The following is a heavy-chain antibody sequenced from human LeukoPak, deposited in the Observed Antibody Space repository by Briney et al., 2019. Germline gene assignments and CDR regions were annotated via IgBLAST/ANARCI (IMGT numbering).Heavy chain of an antibody. CDR1: GFTFSESW. D-gene: IGHD7-27*01. CDR2: IKEDGSQK. V-gene: IGHV3-7*01. Sequence: PGGSLRLSCVTSGFTFSESWVSWVRQAPGKGLEWVADIKEDGSQKDYVDSVKGRFTISRDNAKNSLYLQMDSLRAEDTAVYYCATYSNWVAGDVWGQGTTVSVSS. CDR3: ATYSNWVAGDV. J-gene: IGHJ6*02.